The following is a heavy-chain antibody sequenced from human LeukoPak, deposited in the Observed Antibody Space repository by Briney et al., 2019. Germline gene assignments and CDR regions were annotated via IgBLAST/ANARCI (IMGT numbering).Heavy chain of an antibody. V-gene: IGHV4-39*01. CDR3: ARVGITMVQDPPL. J-gene: IGHJ4*02. CDR1: GGSISSSSYY. Sequence: SETLSLTCTVSGGSISSSSYYWGWIRQPPGKGLEWIGSIYYSGSTYYNPSLKSRVTISVDTSKNQFSLKLSSVTAADTAVYYCARVGITMVQDPPLWGQGTLVTVSS. CDR2: IYYSGST. D-gene: IGHD3-10*01.